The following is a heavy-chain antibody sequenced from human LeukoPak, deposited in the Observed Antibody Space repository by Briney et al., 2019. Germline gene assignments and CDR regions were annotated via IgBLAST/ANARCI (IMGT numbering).Heavy chain of an antibody. CDR3: ASTPCSGGSCHGNYYYYMDV. CDR2: IIPIFGTA. J-gene: IGHJ6*03. Sequence: SVKVSCKASGGTFSSYAISWVRQAPGQGLEWRGGIIPIFGTANYAQKFQGRVTINTDESTSTAYMELSSLRSEDTAVYYCASTPCSGGSCHGNYYYYMDVWGKGTTVTVSS. D-gene: IGHD2-15*01. CDR1: GGTFSSYA. V-gene: IGHV1-69*05.